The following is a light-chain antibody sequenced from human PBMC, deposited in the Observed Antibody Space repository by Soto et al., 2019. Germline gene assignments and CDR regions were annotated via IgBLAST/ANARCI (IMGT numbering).Light chain of an antibody. V-gene: IGLV2-8*01. J-gene: IGLJ1*01. CDR1: SSDVGGYNY. Sequence: QPVLTQPPSASGSPGQSVTISCTGTSSDVGGYNYVSWYQQHPGKAPKLIIYEVRERPSGVPDRFSGSKSGNTASLTVSGLQAEDEADYDCRSYAGSDMFVFGTGTKVTVL. CDR2: EVR. CDR3: RSYAGSDMFV.